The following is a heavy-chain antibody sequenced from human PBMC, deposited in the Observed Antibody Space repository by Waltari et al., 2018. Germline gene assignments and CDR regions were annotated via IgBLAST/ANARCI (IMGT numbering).Heavy chain of an antibody. CDR2: IYYSGST. D-gene: IGHD6-6*01. CDR3: AREDGLISDSSSSGNIHFDY. J-gene: IGHJ4*02. Sequence: QLQLQESGPGLVKPSETLSLTCTVSGGSISSSSYYWGWIRQPPGKGLEWIGSIYYSGSTYNTPSLKSRVTISVDTAKNQFSLKLSSVTAADTAVYYGAREDGLISDSSSSGNIHFDYWGQGTLVTVSS. CDR1: GGSISSSSYY. V-gene: IGHV4-39*07.